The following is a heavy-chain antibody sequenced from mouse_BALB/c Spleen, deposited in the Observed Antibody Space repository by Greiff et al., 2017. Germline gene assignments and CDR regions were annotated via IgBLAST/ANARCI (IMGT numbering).Heavy chain of an antibody. V-gene: IGHV2-6-7*01. J-gene: IGHJ4*01. CDR3: ARVDGNYYYAMDY. CDR1: GFSLTGYG. CDR2: IWGDGST. Sequence: VKLVESGPGLVAPSQSLSITCTVSGFSLTGYGVNWVRQPPGKGLEWLGMIWGDGSTDYNSALKSRLSISKDNSKSQVFLKMNSLQTDDTARYYCARVDGNYYYAMDYWGQGTSVTVSS. D-gene: IGHD2-1*01.